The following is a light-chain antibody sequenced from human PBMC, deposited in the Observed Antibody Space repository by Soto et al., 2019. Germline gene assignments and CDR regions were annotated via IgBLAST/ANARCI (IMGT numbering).Light chain of an antibody. CDR3: QQYGSSGT. CDR1: QSVSNNY. J-gene: IGKJ1*01. CDR2: GAS. V-gene: IGKV3-20*01. Sequence: TVLSQSPSTLPLSPGERATLSCRASQSVSNNYLAWYQQKPGQAPRLLIYGASNRATGIPDRFSGSGSGTDFTLTISRLEPEDFAVYYCQQYGSSGTFGQGTKMDIK.